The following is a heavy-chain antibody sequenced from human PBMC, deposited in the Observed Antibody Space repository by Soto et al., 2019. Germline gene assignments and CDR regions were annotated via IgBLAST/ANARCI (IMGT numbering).Heavy chain of an antibody. D-gene: IGHD5-12*01. Sequence: QVQLVQSGAEVKKPGSSVKVSCKASGGTFSSYTISWVRQAPGQGLEWMGRIIPSLGIANYAQKFQGRVTITADKSTSTAYMELSSLRSEDTAVYYCARGIGRYIVATAYYYYGMDVWGQGTTVTVSS. CDR2: IIPSLGIA. CDR3: ARGIGRYIVATAYYYYGMDV. CDR1: GGTFSSYT. V-gene: IGHV1-69*02. J-gene: IGHJ6*02.